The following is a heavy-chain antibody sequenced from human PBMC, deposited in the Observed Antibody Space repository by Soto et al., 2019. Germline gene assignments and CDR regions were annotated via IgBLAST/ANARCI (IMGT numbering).Heavy chain of an antibody. V-gene: IGHV3-48*01. J-gene: IGHJ4*02. CDR3: ARDSATVTTSY. CDR1: GFTFSSYS. Sequence: GGSLRLSCAASGFTFSSYSMNWVRQAPGKGLEWVSYISSSSSTIYYADSVKGRFTISRDNAKNSPYLQMNSLRAEDTAVYYCARDSATVTTSYWGQGTLVTGSS. CDR2: ISSSSSTI. D-gene: IGHD4-17*01.